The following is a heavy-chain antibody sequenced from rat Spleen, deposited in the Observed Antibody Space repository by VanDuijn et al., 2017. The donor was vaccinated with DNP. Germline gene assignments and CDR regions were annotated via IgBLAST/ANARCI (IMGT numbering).Heavy chain of an antibody. D-gene: IGHD1-1*01. V-gene: IGHV5-25*01. J-gene: IGHJ2*01. CDR3: ARADYYTLFYFDY. Sequence: EVQLVESGGGLVQPGRSLKLSCAASGFTFSNYYMAWVRQAPKKGLEWVASISTSCGSTYYRDSVKGRFTISRDNAKSTLYLQMDSLRSEDTATYYCARADYYTLFYFDYWGQGVMVTVSS. CDR1: GFTFSNYY. CDR2: ISTSCGST.